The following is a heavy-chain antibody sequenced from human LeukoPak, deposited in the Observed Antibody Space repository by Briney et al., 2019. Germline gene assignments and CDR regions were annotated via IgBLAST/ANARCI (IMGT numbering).Heavy chain of an antibody. Sequence: GGSVRLSCSVSGFSLSIYSMDWVRQAPGQGLEWISYIGSGGTAYYADSVLGRFTVSRDNAKNSVYLQMNSLTVDDTAVYYCARDPVEGGLDFWGQGVLVIVSS. J-gene: IGHJ4*02. CDR2: IGSGGTA. D-gene: IGHD3-3*01. CDR1: GFSLSIYS. CDR3: ARDPVEGGLDF. V-gene: IGHV3-69-1*01.